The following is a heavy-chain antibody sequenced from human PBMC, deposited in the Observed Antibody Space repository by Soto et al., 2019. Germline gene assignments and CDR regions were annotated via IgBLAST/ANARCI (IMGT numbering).Heavy chain of an antibody. CDR2: LWYDGSNK. V-gene: IGHV3-33*01. CDR1: GFTFSSYG. D-gene: IGHD3-9*01. CDR3: ARGPNYDIWAGYYGAFDY. Sequence: QVQLVESGGGVVQPGRSLRLSCAASGFTFSSYGMHWVRQAPGKGLEWVAVLWYDGSNKYYADSVKGRFTISRDNSKNTLYLQMNSLRAEDTAVYYCARGPNYDIWAGYYGAFDYWGQGTLVTVSS. J-gene: IGHJ4*02.